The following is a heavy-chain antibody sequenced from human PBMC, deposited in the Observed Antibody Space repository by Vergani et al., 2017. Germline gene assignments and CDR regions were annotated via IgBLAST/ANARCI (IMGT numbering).Heavy chain of an antibody. J-gene: IGHJ2*01. CDR2: IYYSGST. CDR1: GGSISSGDYY. V-gene: IGHV4-30-4*08. D-gene: IGHD5-18*01. CDR3: ARGKGVVQLWYPSWYFDL. Sequence: QVQLQESGPGLVKPSQTLSLTCTVSGGSISSGDYYWSWIRQPPGKGLEWIGYIYYSGSTYYTPSLKGRVTISVDTSKNQFSLKLSSVTAADTAVYYCARGKGVVQLWYPSWYFDLWGRGTLVTVSS.